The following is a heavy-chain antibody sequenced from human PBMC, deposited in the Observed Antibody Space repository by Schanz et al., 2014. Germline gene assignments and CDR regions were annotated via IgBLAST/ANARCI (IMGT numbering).Heavy chain of an antibody. CDR3: AKGRGGTSSEGLDQYYGMDV. CDR1: GFTFSTYA. D-gene: IGHD6-6*01. CDR2: INGNGGIT. J-gene: IGHJ6*02. Sequence: EVQLLESGGALVQPGGSLRLSCSASGFTFSTYAMSWVRQAPGKGLEWVSAINGNGGITYYADPVKGRFTISRDNSKNMLYLQMNSLRGEDAAVYFCAKGRGGTSSEGLDQYYGMDVWGQGTTVTVSS. V-gene: IGHV3-23*01.